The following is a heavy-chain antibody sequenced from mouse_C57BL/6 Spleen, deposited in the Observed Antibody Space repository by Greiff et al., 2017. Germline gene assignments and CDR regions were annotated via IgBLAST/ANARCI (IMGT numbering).Heavy chain of an antibody. CDR3: ASGPIYYGNYGYAMDY. J-gene: IGHJ4*01. V-gene: IGHV1-72*01. Sequence: QVQLQQPGAELVKPGASVKLSCKASGYTFTSYWMHWVKQRPGRGLEWIGRIDPNSGGTKYNEKFKSKATLTVDQPSSTAYMQLSSLTSEDSAVYYCASGPIYYGNYGYAMDYWGQGTSVTVSS. CDR1: GYTFTSYW. D-gene: IGHD2-1*01. CDR2: IDPNSGGT.